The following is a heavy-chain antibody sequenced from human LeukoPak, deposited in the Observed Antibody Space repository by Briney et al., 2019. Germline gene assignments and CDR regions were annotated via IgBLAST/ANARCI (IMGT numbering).Heavy chain of an antibody. V-gene: IGHV4-39*07. Sequence: SETLSLTCTVSGGSISSSSYYWGWIRQPPGKGLEWIGSIYYSGSTYYNPSLKSRVTISVDTSKNQFSLKLSSVTAADTAVYYCARRGYSFRDYYYGMDVWGQGTTVTVSS. J-gene: IGHJ6*02. D-gene: IGHD5-18*01. CDR3: ARRGYSFRDYYYGMDV. CDR2: IYYSGST. CDR1: GGSISSSSYY.